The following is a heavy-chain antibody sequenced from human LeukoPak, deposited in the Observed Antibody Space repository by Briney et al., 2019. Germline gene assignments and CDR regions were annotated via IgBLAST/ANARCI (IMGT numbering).Heavy chain of an antibody. D-gene: IGHD3-22*01. V-gene: IGHV3-23*01. J-gene: IGHJ4*02. CDR3: ALDYYDVNGYSRGWDY. CDR1: GFSFSSYA. Sequence: GGSLRLSCAASGFSFSSYAMTWVRQAPGKGLEWVSSISSSGVNTYLADSVQGRFTISRDNSKNTLYLQMNSLRADDMAVYYCALDYYDVNGYSRGWDYWGQGTLVAVSS. CDR2: ISSSGVNT.